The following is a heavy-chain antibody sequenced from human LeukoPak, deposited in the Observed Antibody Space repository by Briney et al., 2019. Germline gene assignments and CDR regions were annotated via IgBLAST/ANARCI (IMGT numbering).Heavy chain of an antibody. J-gene: IGHJ4*02. CDR3: ARGVYIAAAQYSY. CDR2: IYYSGTT. CDR1: GGSISNYY. Sequence: SETLSLTCTVSGGSISNYYWSWIRQPPGKGLEWIGYIYYSGTTNYNPSLKSRVTISVDTSKNQFSLKLNSVTAADTAVYYCARGVYIAAAQYSYWGQGTLVTVSS. D-gene: IGHD6-13*01. V-gene: IGHV4-59*01.